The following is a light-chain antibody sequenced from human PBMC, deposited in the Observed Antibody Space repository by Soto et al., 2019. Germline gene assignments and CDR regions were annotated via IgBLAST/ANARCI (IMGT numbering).Light chain of an antibody. CDR2: AAS. V-gene: IGKV1-12*01. CDR3: QQASSFPLT. Sequence: QMTQSPSSVSASVGDRVTITCRASQGIGTRLAWYQQKPGKAPKLLIYAASSLQSGVPSRFSGSGSGTDFTLTISSLQSEDFATFYCQQASSFPLTFGGGTRVEI. J-gene: IGKJ4*01. CDR1: QGIGTR.